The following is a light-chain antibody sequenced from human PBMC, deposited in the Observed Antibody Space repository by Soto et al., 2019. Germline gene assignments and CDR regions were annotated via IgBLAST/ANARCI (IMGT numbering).Light chain of an antibody. V-gene: IGLV2-14*01. CDR2: DVS. Sequence: QSALTQPASVSGSPGQSITISCTGTSSDVGGYNYVSWYQQHPGKAPKLMIYDVSNRPSGVSNRFSGSKSGNTASLTISGLQAEDEADYYCSSYTSSSNVFGTGTKLTV. J-gene: IGLJ1*01. CDR1: SSDVGGYNY. CDR3: SSYTSSSNV.